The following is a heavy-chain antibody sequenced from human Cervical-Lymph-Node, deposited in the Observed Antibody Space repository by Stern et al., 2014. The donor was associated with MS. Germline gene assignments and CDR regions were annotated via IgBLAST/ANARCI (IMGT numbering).Heavy chain of an antibody. J-gene: IGHJ6*02. CDR2: ISYDGTNK. CDR1: GFTFSDYA. V-gene: IGHV3-30*04. Sequence: VQLVESGGGVVQPGRSLRLSCEASGFTFSDYAMHWVRQGPGKGLEWVAVISYDGTNKYYAHYVKGRFTISRDNSKNALYLQMNSLRAEDTAVYYCARSPYYDILSGYYGMDVWGQGTTVTVSS. D-gene: IGHD3-9*01. CDR3: ARSPYYDILSGYYGMDV.